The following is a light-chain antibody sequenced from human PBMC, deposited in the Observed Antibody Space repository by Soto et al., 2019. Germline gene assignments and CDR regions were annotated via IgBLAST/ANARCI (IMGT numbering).Light chain of an antibody. CDR2: GAS. J-gene: IGKJ1*01. V-gene: IGKV3-15*01. CDR1: QSVSSN. Sequence: IVMPQSPATLSVSPGERATLSCRATQSVSSNLAWYQQKPGQAPRLLIYGASTSATGIPARFSGSGSGTEFTLTISRLQSADFAVYYCQQYNNWPPWTFGQGTKVEIK. CDR3: QQYNNWPPWT.